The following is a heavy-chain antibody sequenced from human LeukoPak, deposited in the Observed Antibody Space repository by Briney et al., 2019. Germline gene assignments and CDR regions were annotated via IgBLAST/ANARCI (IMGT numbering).Heavy chain of an antibody. CDR1: GGSISSGDYY. J-gene: IGHJ1*01. CDR2: IYYSGST. D-gene: IGHD4-17*01. Sequence: PSETLSLTCTVSGGSISSGDYYWSWIRQPPGKGLEWIGYIYYSGSTYYNPSLKSRVTISVDTSKNQFSLKLSSVTAADTAVYYCAGENYGDYGYFQHWGQGTLVTVSS. V-gene: IGHV4-30-4*01. CDR3: AGENYGDYGYFQH.